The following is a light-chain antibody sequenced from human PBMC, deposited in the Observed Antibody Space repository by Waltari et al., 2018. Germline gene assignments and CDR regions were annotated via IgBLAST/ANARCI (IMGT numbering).Light chain of an antibody. J-gene: IGKJ3*01. CDR1: QSVLYSPNNKNY. V-gene: IGKV4-1*01. CDR2: WAS. CDR3: LQYSTTPRT. Sequence: DTVLTQSPDSLAVSLGERATINCKSSQSVLYSPNNKNYLAWYQHKEGQPPKLLIYWASTRESGVPDRFSGSGSGTDFTLTISSLQAEDVAVYYCLQYSTTPRTFGTGTKVEIK.